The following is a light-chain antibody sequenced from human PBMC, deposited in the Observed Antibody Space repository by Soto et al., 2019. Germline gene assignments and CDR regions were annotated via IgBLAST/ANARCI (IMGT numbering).Light chain of an antibody. V-gene: IGKV1-27*01. CDR2: AAT. CDR3: QQYYKTPWT. Sequence: DIQITKSPSSLSASVGDRVTITCRASQGIGNYLAWYQQKPGRVPKLLIHAATTLQSGVPSRFSGSGSGTDFTLTISSLQAEDVAVYYCQQYYKTPWTFGQGTKVDIK. CDR1: QGIGNY. J-gene: IGKJ1*01.